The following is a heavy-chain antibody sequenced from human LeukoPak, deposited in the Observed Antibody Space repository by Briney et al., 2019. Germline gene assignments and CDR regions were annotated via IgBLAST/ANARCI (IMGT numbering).Heavy chain of an antibody. CDR1: GYTFTDYY. J-gene: IGHJ4*02. CDR2: INPKNDAT. CDR3: ARSMTNLNTAMVPDY. D-gene: IGHD5-18*01. V-gene: IGHV1-2*02. Sequence: GASVKVSCKASGYTFTDYYTHWVRQAPGQGLEWMGWINPKNDATNYAQKFQGRVTMTRDTSIRTAYMELGRLTSDDTAFYYCARSMTNLNTAMVPDYWGQGTLVTVSS.